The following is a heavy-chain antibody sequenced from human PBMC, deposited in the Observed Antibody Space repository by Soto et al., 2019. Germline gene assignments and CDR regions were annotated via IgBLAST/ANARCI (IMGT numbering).Heavy chain of an antibody. D-gene: IGHD1-26*01. CDR2: ISNSGSTK. Sequence: GGSLRLSCAASGFTFSDYYMSWIRQAPGKGLEWVSYISNSGSTKFYADSVTGRFTISRDNAKNSLHLQMNSLRVDDTAVYFCARGXGWEPGLSTFYAMGVWGQGPTVTVYS. CDR1: GFTFSDYY. CDR3: ARGXGWEPGLSTFYAMGV. J-gene: IGHJ6*02. V-gene: IGHV3-11*01.